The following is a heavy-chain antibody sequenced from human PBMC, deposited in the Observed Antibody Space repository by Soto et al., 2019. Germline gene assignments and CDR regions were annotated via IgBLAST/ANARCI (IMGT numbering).Heavy chain of an antibody. CDR3: AKSKKAVAGTDYYYGMDV. CDR2: ISYDGSNK. Sequence: GGSLRLSCAASGFTFSSYGMHWVRQAPGKGLEWVAVISYDGSNKYYADSVKGRFTISRDNSKNTLYLQMNSLRAEDTAVYYCAKSKKAVAGTDYYYGMDVWGKGTRATVSS. V-gene: IGHV3-30*18. D-gene: IGHD6-19*01. J-gene: IGHJ6*04. CDR1: GFTFSSYG.